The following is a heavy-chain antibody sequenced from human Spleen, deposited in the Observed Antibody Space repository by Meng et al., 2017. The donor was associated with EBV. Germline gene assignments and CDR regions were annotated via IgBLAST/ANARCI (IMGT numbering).Heavy chain of an antibody. CDR3: VKENRDGYDFDG. V-gene: IGHV3-74*01. D-gene: IGHD5-24*01. CDR1: GFSFSSNY. Sequence: EVLLVESGGGLVQPGGSRRLSCAASGFSFSSNYMHWVRQAPGKGLVWVSRINSDGSYTSYADSVKGRFTISRDNANNTLYLQMSSLRVEDTAVFYCVKENRDGYDFDGWGQGTLVTVYS. CDR2: INSDGSYT. J-gene: IGHJ4*02.